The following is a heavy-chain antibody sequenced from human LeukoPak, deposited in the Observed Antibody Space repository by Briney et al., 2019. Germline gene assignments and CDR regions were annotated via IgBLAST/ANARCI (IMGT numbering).Heavy chain of an antibody. Sequence: PSETLSLTCTVSGGSIVSDIWWSWVRQPPGKGLQWVGEIYHSGSTNYNPSLKSRVTILVDKSKNQFSLMLTSVTVADTAVYYCARKGLSPPPGPQPDTRRTAFDSWGQGTIVTVSS. V-gene: IGHV4-4*02. CDR3: ARKGLSPPPGPQPDTRRTAFDS. CDR2: IYHSGST. D-gene: IGHD1-1*01. CDR1: GGSIVSDIW. J-gene: IGHJ3*01.